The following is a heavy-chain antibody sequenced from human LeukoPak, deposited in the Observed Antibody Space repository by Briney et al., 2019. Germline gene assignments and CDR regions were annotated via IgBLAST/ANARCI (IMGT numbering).Heavy chain of an antibody. D-gene: IGHD6-13*01. CDR1: GYTFTGYY. J-gene: IGHJ4*02. CDR3: ARDSHSSSPPY. Sequence: ASVKVSCKASGYTFTGYYMHWVRQAPGQGLEWMGRINPNGGGTNYAQKFQGRVTMTRDTSISTAYMELSRLRSDDTAVYYCARDSHSSSPPYWGQGTLVTVSS. V-gene: IGHV1-2*06. CDR2: INPNGGGT.